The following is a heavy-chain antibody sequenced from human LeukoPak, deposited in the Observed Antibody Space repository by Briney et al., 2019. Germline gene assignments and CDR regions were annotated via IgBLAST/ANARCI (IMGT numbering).Heavy chain of an antibody. CDR3: ARDSIGTAFDP. V-gene: IGHV4-4*07. CDR1: GASISSYY. Sequence: SETLSLTCIVSGASISSYYWSWIRHPAGKELEWIGRLQPSGATNYNPSLESRVTMSVDTSKSQFSLSLTSVTAADTAVYYCARDSIGTAFDPWGQGTLVTVSS. CDR2: LQPSGAT. J-gene: IGHJ5*02. D-gene: IGHD1-14*01.